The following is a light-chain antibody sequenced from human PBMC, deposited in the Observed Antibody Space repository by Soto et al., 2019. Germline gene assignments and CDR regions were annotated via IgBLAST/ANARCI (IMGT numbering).Light chain of an antibody. CDR2: GAP. CDR1: QSVSSSY. V-gene: IGKV3-20*01. CDR3: QQYDSSPRA. Sequence: DILLTQSPGTLSLSPGERAALSCRASQSVSSSYLAWYQQKPGQAPRLLIYGAPNRASGIPDRFSGSGSGTDFTLTISRLETEDFAVYYCQQYDSSPRAFGQGTKLEIK. J-gene: IGKJ2*01.